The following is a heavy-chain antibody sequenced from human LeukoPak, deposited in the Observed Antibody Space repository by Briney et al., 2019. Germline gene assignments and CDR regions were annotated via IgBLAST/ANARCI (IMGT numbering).Heavy chain of an antibody. CDR1: GYSFTTYW. J-gene: IGHJ6*02. Sequence: GESLKISCKGSGYSFTTYWIGWVRQMPGKGLEWMGIIYPGDSDTRYSPSFQGRVTISADKSISTAYLQWFSPKASDTAMFYCARIAGSGSYAPYYYDMDVWGQGTTVTVSS. V-gene: IGHV5-51*01. D-gene: IGHD3-10*01. CDR2: IYPGDSDT. CDR3: ARIAGSGSYAPYYYDMDV.